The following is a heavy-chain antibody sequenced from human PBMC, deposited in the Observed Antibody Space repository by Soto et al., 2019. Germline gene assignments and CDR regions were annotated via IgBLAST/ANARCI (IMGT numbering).Heavy chain of an antibody. D-gene: IGHD4-4*01. Sequence: GGSLRLSCAASGFTFSSYAMHWVRQAPGKGLEWVAVISYDGSNKYYADSVKGRFTISRDNSKNTLYLQMNSLRAEDTAVYYCARDHSYSKVPYYGMDVSGQGTTVTVSS. V-gene: IGHV3-30-3*01. J-gene: IGHJ6*02. CDR3: ARDHSYSKVPYYGMDV. CDR2: ISYDGSNK. CDR1: GFTFSSYA.